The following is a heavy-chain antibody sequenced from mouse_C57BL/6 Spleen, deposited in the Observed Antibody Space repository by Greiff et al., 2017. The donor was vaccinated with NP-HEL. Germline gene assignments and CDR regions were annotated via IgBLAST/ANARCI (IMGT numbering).Heavy chain of an antibody. CDR1: GFTFSDFY. V-gene: IGHV7-1*01. Sequence: EVQRVESGGGLVQSGRSLRLSCATSGFTFSDFYMEWVRQAPGKGLEWIAASRNKANDYTTEYSASVKGRFIVSRDTSQSILYLQMNALRAEDTAIYYCARDHGYDGDYYAMDYWGQGTSVTVSS. CDR3: ARDHGYDGDYYAMDY. D-gene: IGHD2-2*01. J-gene: IGHJ4*01. CDR2: SRNKANDYTT.